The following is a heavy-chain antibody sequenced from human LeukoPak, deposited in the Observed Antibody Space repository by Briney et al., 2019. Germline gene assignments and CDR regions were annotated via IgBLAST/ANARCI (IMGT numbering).Heavy chain of an antibody. V-gene: IGHV1-2*06. CDR1: GYTFTGHY. Sequence: ASVKVSCRASGYTFTGHYMHWVRQAPGQGLEWMGRINPNSGGTNYAQKFQGRVTMTRDTSISTAYMELSRLRSDDTAVYYCARAEWNLYYYDSSGYYYYWFDPWGQGTLVTVSS. CDR2: INPNSGGT. J-gene: IGHJ5*02. CDR3: ARAEWNLYYYDSSGYYYYWFDP. D-gene: IGHD3-22*01.